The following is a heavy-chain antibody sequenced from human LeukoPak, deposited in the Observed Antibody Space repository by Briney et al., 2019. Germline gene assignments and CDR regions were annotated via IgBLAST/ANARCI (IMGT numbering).Heavy chain of an antibody. V-gene: IGHV1-8*03. CDR3: ARGHSKPNVLRFLEWLLSYYFDY. Sequence: ASVKVSCKASGYTFTSYDINWVRQATGQGLEWMGWMNPHSGNTGYAQKFQGRVTITRNTSISTAYMELSSLRSEDTAVYYCARGHSKPNVLRFLEWLLSYYFDYWGQGTLVTVSS. J-gene: IGHJ4*02. CDR1: GYTFTSYD. CDR2: MNPHSGNT. D-gene: IGHD3-3*01.